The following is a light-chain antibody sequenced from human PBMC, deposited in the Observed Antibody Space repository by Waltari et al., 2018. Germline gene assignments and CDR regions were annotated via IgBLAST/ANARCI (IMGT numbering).Light chain of an antibody. CDR1: SSDSGGYNY. CDR2: DVT. CDR3: SSFTSSTTGI. V-gene: IGLV2-14*03. Sequence: SALTQPDSVSGSPGQSITISCSGISSDSGGYNYVSWYQQHPGEAPKLIIYDVTHRPSRVSDHFSGSQSGSTASLTISGLQPDDEADYYCSSFTSSTTGIFGGGTKLTVL. J-gene: IGLJ2*01.